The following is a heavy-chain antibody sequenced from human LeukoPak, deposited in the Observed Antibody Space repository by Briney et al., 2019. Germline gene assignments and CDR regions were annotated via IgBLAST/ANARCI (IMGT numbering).Heavy chain of an antibody. CDR1: GFTFRTNW. Sequence: GGSLRLSCAASGFTFRTNWMSWLRQAPGKGLEWVANMSPDGTEHYYGDSVKGRFTISRDNAKNSLYLQMNSLRAEDTAVYYCAREAVADDYRFDYWGQGTLVTVSS. V-gene: IGHV3-7*01. J-gene: IGHJ4*02. CDR3: AREAVADDYRFDY. D-gene: IGHD6-19*01. CDR2: MSPDGTEH.